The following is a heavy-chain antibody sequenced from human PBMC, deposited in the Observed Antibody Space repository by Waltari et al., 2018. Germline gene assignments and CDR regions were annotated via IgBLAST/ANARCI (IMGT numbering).Heavy chain of an antibody. CDR3: AADSSGWYFVVDWYFDL. J-gene: IGHJ2*01. D-gene: IGHD6-19*01. Sequence: QVQLVQSGAEVKKPGASVKVSCKASGYTFTSYGISWVRQAPGQGLEWMGWISAYNGNTNYAQKLQGRVTMTTDTSTSTAYMELSSLRSEDTAVYYCAADSSGWYFVVDWYFDLWGRGTLVTVSS. CDR1: GYTFTSYG. CDR2: ISAYNGNT. V-gene: IGHV1-18*01.